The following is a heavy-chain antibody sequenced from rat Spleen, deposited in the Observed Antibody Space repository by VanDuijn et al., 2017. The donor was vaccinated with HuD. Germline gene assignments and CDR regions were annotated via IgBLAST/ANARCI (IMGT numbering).Heavy chain of an antibody. J-gene: IGHJ1*01. CDR3: ARGYFDF. V-gene: IGHV2-65*01. CDR1: GFSLTSYY. Sequence: QVQLKETGPGLVQPTQTLSITCTVSGFSLTSYYMQWVRQTPGKGLEWMGFIRSGGSTEYNSEFKSRLSISRDTSKNQVFLKMNSLKTEDTGVYYCARGYFDFWGPGTMVTVSS. CDR2: IRSGGST.